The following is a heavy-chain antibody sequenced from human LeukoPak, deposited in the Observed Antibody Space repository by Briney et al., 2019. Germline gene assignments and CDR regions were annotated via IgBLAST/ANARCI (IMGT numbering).Heavy chain of an antibody. J-gene: IGHJ5*02. CDR3: ARERIAAAGTLIWFDP. D-gene: IGHD6-13*01. CDR2: IYTSGST. Sequence: SETLSLTSTVSGGSISSYYWSWIRQPAGKGLEWIGRIYTSGSTNYNPSLKSRVTMSVDTSKNQFSLKLSSVTAADTAVYYCARERIAAAGTLIWFDPWGQGTLVTVSS. CDR1: GGSISSYY. V-gene: IGHV4-4*07.